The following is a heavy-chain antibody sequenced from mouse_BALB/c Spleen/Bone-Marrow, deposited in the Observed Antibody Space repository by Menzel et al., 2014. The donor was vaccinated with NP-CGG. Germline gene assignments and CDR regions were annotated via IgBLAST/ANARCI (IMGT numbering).Heavy chain of an antibody. CDR2: IDPANGNT. V-gene: IGHV14-3*02. Sequence: VQLQQPGAELVKPGASVKLSCTASGFNIKDTYMQWVKQRPEQGLEWIGRIDPANGNTKYDPKFQGKATITADTSSNTAYLQLSSLTSEDTAVYYCASYVYGYYFDYWGQGTTLTVSS. D-gene: IGHD2-2*01. CDR1: GFNIKDTY. J-gene: IGHJ2*01. CDR3: ASYVYGYYFDY.